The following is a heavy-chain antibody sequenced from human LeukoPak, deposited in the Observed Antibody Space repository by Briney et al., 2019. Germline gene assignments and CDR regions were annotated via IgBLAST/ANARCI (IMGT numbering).Heavy chain of an antibody. Sequence: SVKVSCKVSGYTLTELSMHWVRQAPGQGLEWMGGIIPIFGTANYAQKFQGRVTITADESTSTAYMELSSLRSEDTAVYYCARSMGCSSTSCGAFDIWGQGTMVTVSS. V-gene: IGHV1-69*13. J-gene: IGHJ3*02. CDR3: ARSMGCSSTSCGAFDI. D-gene: IGHD2-2*01. CDR2: IIPIFGTA. CDR1: GYTLTELS.